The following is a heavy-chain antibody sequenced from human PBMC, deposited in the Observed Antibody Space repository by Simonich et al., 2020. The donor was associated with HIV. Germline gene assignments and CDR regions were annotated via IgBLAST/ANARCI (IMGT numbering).Heavy chain of an antibody. J-gene: IGHJ4*02. Sequence: EVQLVESGGGRVKPGGSLRLSCAASGFTFSSYSMNWVRQAPGKGREEVSSIRCSRSFIYYADSVKGRFTISRDNAKNSLYLQMNSLRAEDTAVYYCARDQVASIAVAFDYWGQGTLVTVSS. CDR1: GFTFSSYS. D-gene: IGHD6-19*01. CDR3: ARDQVASIAVAFDY. CDR2: IRCSRSFI. V-gene: IGHV3-21*01.